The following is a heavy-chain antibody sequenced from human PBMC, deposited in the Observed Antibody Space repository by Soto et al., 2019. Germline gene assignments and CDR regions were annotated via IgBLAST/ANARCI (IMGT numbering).Heavy chain of an antibody. CDR2: IHYSGST. Sequence: QVQLQESGPGLVKPSETLSLTCTVSGGSISSYYWSWIRQPPGKGLEWIGYIHYSGSTNYNPSLKSRVTISLDTSKHQFRLKLISVTAADTAVYYCASYSGYDPYYFAYWGQGTLVTVSS. D-gene: IGHD5-12*01. CDR3: ASYSGYDPYYFAY. CDR1: GGSISSYY. J-gene: IGHJ4*02. V-gene: IGHV4-59*08.